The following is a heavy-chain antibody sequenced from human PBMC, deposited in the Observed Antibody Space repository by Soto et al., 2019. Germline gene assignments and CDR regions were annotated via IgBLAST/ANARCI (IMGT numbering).Heavy chain of an antibody. V-gene: IGHV4-34*01. D-gene: IGHD6-13*01. CDR3: ARYSSSPSGWFDP. Sequence: PSETLSLTCAVYGGSFSGYYWSWIRQPPGKGLEGSGESNHSGSTNYNPSLKSRVTISVDTSKNQFSLKLSSVTAADTAVYYCARYSSSPSGWFDPWGQGTLVTVS. CDR1: GGSFSGYY. CDR2: SNHSGST. J-gene: IGHJ5*02.